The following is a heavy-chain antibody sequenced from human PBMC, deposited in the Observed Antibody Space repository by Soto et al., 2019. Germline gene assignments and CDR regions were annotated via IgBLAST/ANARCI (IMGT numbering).Heavy chain of an antibody. Sequence: EVQLLESGGGLVQPGGXLRLSCAASGFTFTTYAMSWVRQAPGKGLEWISGISGGGDYTYYADSVRGRFIIFRDNSKNTLYLQMDSLRAEDAAIYYCANDLRGRGDFWGQGTLVTVSS. CDR1: GFTFTTYA. D-gene: IGHD3-10*01. CDR2: ISGGGDYT. J-gene: IGHJ4*02. V-gene: IGHV3-23*01. CDR3: ANDLRGRGDF.